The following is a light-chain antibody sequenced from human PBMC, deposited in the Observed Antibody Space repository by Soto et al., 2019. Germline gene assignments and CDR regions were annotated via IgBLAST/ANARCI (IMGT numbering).Light chain of an antibody. CDR1: SSDVGGYNY. J-gene: IGLJ3*02. CDR3: SSYTSSSTLV. Sequence: QSALTQPASVSGSPGQSITISCTGTSSDVGGYNYVSWYQQHPGKAPKLMIYEVSNRSSGVSNRFSGSKSGNTASLTISGLQAEDEADYYCSSYTSSSTLVFGGGTNLTVL. CDR2: EVS. V-gene: IGLV2-14*01.